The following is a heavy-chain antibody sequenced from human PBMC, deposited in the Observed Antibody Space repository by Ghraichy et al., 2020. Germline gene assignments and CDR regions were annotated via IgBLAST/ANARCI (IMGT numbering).Heavy chain of an antibody. CDR3: ARLGASMVTL. Sequence: GGSLRLSCAASGFTFSSYWMHWVRQAPGKGLVWVSRISSDGSNTSYADSVKGRFSISRDNAKNTLYLQMNSLRAEDTAVFYCARLGASMVTLWGQGTLVTVSS. CDR2: ISSDGSNT. V-gene: IGHV3-74*01. D-gene: IGHD4/OR15-4a*01. CDR1: GFTFSSYW. J-gene: IGHJ4*02.